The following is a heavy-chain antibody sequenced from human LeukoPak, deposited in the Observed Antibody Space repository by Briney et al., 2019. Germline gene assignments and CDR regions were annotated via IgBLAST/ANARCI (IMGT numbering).Heavy chain of an antibody. V-gene: IGHV3-23*01. D-gene: IGHD1-26*01. CDR1: GFTFSSYA. Sequence: GGSPRLSCAASGFTFSSYAMSWVRQAPGRGLEWVSSITGSDNRTYYADSVQGRFTISRDNSKNTLYLQMSSLRAEDAAVHHCARDSGSYLQPTDYWGQGTLVTVSS. CDR3: ARDSGSYLQPTDY. CDR2: ITGSDNRT. J-gene: IGHJ4*02.